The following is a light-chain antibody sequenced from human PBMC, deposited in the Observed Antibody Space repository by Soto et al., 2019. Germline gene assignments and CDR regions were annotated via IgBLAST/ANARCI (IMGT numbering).Light chain of an antibody. CDR2: DSS. Sequence: EIVLAQSPATLSLSPGETATLSCSASQNVDKFLAWYQQRPGQPPRLLIFDSSNRATGVPVRFSGSGSGTVFTLTIGSLEPEDSAVYYCQQRKNWPPITFGQGTRLEIK. CDR1: QNVDKF. V-gene: IGKV3-11*01. J-gene: IGKJ5*01. CDR3: QQRKNWPPIT.